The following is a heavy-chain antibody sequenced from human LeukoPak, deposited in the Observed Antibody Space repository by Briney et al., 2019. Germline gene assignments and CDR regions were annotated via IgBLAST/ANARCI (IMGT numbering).Heavy chain of an antibody. V-gene: IGHV3-33*08. Sequence: GDSLRLSCAASGFTFSDYAMNWVRQAPGKGLEWVALIWYDGTTKDYADSVKGRFTISRDNSKNTLYLQMNSLRAEDTAVYYCARARMVGGTTYYFAYWGQGTLVTVSS. CDR2: IWYDGTTK. CDR3: ARARMVGGTTYYFAY. D-gene: IGHD1-26*01. J-gene: IGHJ4*02. CDR1: GFTFSDYA.